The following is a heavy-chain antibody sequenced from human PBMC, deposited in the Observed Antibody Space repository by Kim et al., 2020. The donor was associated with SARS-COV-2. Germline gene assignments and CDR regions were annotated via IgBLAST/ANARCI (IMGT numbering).Heavy chain of an antibody. D-gene: IGHD3-22*01. CDR1: GFTFSSYA. Sequence: GGSLRLSCAASGFTFSSYAMHWVRQAPGKGLEWVAVISYDGSNKYYADSVKGRFTISRDNSKNTLYLQMNSLRAEDTAVYYCARDGASRDSFEDYYGMDVWGQGTTVTVSS. V-gene: IGHV3-30*04. J-gene: IGHJ6*02. CDR3: ARDGASRDSFEDYYGMDV. CDR2: ISYDGSNK.